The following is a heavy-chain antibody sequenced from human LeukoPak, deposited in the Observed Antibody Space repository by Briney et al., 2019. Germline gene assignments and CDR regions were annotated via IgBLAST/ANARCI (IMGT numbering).Heavy chain of an antibody. V-gene: IGHV4-34*01. CDR1: GGSFSGYY. J-gene: IGHJ6*02. Sequence: SETLSLTCAVYGGSFSGYYWSWIRQPPGKGLEWIGEINHSGSTNYNPSLKSRVTISVDTSKNQFPLKLSSVTAADTAVYYCARGPDPGKVGAAIYYYYGMDVWGQGTTVTVSS. CDR2: INHSGST. CDR3: ARGPDPGKVGAAIYYYYGMDV. D-gene: IGHD1-26*01.